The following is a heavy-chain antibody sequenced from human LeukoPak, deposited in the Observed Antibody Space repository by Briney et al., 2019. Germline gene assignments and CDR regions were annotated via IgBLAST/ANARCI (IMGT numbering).Heavy chain of an antibody. CDR1: GFTVSINY. CDR2: IYSGGST. CDR3: ARDSADSSGYWGY. D-gene: IGHD3-22*01. Sequence: GGSLRLSCAASGFTVSINYMSWVRQAPGKGLEWVSVIYSGGSTYYADSVKGRFTISRDNSKNTLYLQMNSLRAEDTAVYYCARDSADSSGYWGYWGQGTLVTVSS. J-gene: IGHJ4*02. V-gene: IGHV3-53*01.